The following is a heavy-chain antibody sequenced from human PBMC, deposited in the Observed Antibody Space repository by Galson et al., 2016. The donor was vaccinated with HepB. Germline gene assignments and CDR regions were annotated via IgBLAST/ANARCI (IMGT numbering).Heavy chain of an antibody. J-gene: IGHJ5*02. V-gene: IGHV4-31*03. CDR2: IYYSGAT. D-gene: IGHD1-1*01. Sequence: TLSLTCTVSGGSIDSGGYYWTWLRQRPGKGPEWIGYIYYSGATYYNPSLTSRVSISMDTSKNQFSLKVTSVTAADTAVYYCARGETTADNWFDPWGQGTLVTVSS. CDR1: GGSIDSGGYY. CDR3: ARGETTADNWFDP.